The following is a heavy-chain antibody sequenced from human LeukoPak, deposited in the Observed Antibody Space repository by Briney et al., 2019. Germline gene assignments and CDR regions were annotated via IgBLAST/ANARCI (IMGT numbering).Heavy chain of an antibody. J-gene: IGHJ3*02. CDR1: GYSFSTYW. D-gene: IGHD3-22*01. Sequence: GESLKISCKGSGYSFSTYWIAWVRPLPGKGLEWVGIIYPGDSDTRYSPSFQGLGTFSADKSISTAYLQWSSRKASDTAMYYCARLKAHSSGSPWPFGAFDIWGQGTMVTVSS. V-gene: IGHV5-51*01. CDR2: IYPGDSDT. CDR3: ARLKAHSSGSPWPFGAFDI.